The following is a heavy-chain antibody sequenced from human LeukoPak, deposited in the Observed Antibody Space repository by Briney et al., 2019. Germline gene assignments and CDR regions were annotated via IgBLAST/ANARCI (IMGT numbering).Heavy chain of an antibody. D-gene: IGHD3-9*01. J-gene: IGHJ3*02. CDR2: ISAYNGNT. CDR1: GYTFTSYG. CDR3: ARDSGTTIRPDYDAFDI. Sequence: ASVKVSCKASGYTFTSYGISWVRQAPGQGLEWMGWISAYNGNTNYAQKLQGRVTMTTDTSTSTAYMELRSLRSDDTAVYYCARDSGTTIRPDYDAFDIWGQGTMVTVSS. V-gene: IGHV1-18*01.